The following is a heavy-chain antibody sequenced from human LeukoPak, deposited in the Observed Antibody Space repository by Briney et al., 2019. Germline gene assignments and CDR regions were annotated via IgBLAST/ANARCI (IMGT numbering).Heavy chain of an antibody. Sequence: GGSLRLSCEASGFTFSSYAIHWVRQAPGKGLEWVAVIAHDGSNKYFADSVKGRFTISRDSSKNTLSLQMNSLRTEDTAIYYCARDQLAYSGYDTLFDYWGPGTLVTVSP. V-gene: IGHV3-30*04. J-gene: IGHJ4*02. D-gene: IGHD5-12*01. CDR3: ARDQLAYSGYDTLFDY. CDR1: GFTFSSYA. CDR2: IAHDGSNK.